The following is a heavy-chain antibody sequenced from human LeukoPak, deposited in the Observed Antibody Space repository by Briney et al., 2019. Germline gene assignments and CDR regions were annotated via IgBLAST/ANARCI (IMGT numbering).Heavy chain of an antibody. CDR3: AKDIGDSSGWYNAFDI. Sequence: GGSLRLSCAASGFTFDDYAMHWVRQAPGKGLEWVSGISWNSGSIGYADSVKGRFTISRDNAKNSLYLQMNSLRAEDTALYYCAKDIGDSSGWYNAFDIWGQGTMVTVSS. D-gene: IGHD6-19*01. CDR1: GFTFDDYA. J-gene: IGHJ3*02. CDR2: ISWNSGSI. V-gene: IGHV3-9*01.